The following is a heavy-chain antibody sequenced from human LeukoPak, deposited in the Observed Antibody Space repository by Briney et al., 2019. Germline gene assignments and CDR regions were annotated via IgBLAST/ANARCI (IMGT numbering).Heavy chain of an antibody. CDR1: TFTFSTYG. D-gene: IGHD4-17*01. V-gene: IGHV3-23*01. J-gene: IGHJ5*02. CDR3: AQGNGDYRNP. CDR2: ISGTGSNT. Sequence: GGSLRLSCVASTFTFSTYGMSWVRQAPGKGLEWVSAISGTGSNTYYADSVKGRFTISRDNSKNTLYLQINGLRAEDTAVYYCAQGNGDYRNPWGQGTLVTVSS.